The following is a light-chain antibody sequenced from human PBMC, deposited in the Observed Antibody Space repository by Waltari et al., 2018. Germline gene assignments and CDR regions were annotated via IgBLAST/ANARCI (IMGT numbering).Light chain of an antibody. CDR3: QQYYSTLYT. CDR1: QSVLYSSNNKNY. V-gene: IGKV4-1*01. J-gene: IGKJ2*01. CDR2: WAS. Sequence: QSVLYSSNNKNYLAWYQQKPGQPPKLLIYWASTRESGVPDRFSGSGSGTDFTLTISSLQAEDVAVYYCQQYYSTLYTFGQGTKLEIK.